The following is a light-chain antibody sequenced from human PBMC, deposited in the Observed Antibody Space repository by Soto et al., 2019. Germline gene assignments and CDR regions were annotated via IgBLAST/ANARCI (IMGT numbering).Light chain of an antibody. J-gene: IGKJ5*01. Sequence: EVVLTQSPATLAMFSGINSTLVSSTSQSVSSYLAWYQQKPGQAPRLLIYDASTRATGIPARFSGSGSGTEFILTISSLQPEDFAVYYCQQRSNWPPITFGQGTRLEIK. V-gene: IGKV3-11*01. CDR3: QQRSNWPPIT. CDR2: DAS. CDR1: QSVSSY.